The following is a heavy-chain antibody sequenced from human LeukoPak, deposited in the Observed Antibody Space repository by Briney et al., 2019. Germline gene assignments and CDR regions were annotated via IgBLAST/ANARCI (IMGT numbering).Heavy chain of an antibody. J-gene: IGHJ4*02. D-gene: IGHD6-25*01. Sequence: ASVKVSCTTSGYTFSYFAVNWVRQAPGQGLEWMGWISGYNGHTNYAQKFQGRLTMTTDAATGTVYMELRSLRSDDAAVYYCARGLDAAAGLANFDHWGQGTLVTVSS. CDR2: ISGYNGHT. V-gene: IGHV1-18*01. CDR1: GYTFSYFA. CDR3: ARGLDAAAGLANFDH.